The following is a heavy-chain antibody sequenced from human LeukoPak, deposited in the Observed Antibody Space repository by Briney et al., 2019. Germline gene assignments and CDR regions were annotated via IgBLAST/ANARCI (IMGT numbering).Heavy chain of an antibody. CDR1: GGSFSGYY. CDR3: ARYRSYCTSTTCYRDWFDP. CDR2: INHSGST. V-gene: IGHV4-34*01. J-gene: IGHJ5*02. Sequence: PSETLSLTCAVYGGSFSGYYWSWIRQPPGKGLEWIGEINHSGSTNYNPSLKSRVTISVDTSKNQFSLKLTSVTAADTAVYYCARYRSYCTSTTCYRDWFDPWGQGTLVTVSS. D-gene: IGHD2-2*01.